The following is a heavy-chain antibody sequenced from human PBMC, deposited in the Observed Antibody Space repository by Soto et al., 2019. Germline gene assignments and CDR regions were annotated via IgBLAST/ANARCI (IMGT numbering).Heavy chain of an antibody. CDR1: GYTFTGYG. Sequence: ASVKVSCKASGYTFTGYGISWVPQAPGQGPEWMGWISAYNGNTNYAQKIQGRVTITTHTSQSTAYMVLRRLRSDDTAVSYCARGAELRYFDWLDYWGQVTLVTVSS. D-gene: IGHD3-9*01. CDR2: ISAYNGNT. V-gene: IGHV1-18*01. J-gene: IGHJ4*02. CDR3: ARGAELRYFDWLDY.